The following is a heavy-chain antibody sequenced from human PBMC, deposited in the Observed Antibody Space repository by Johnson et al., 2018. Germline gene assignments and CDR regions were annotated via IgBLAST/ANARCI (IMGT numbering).Heavy chain of an antibody. V-gene: IGHV3-23*04. CDR3: ARDQVSRVAFDI. CDR1: GFTFSSYS. J-gene: IGHJ3*02. CDR2: ISGSGGST. Sequence: VQLVESGGGVVQPGGSLRLSCAASGFTFSSYSMHWVRPAPGKGLEWVSAISGSGGSTYSADSVKGRFTISRDNSKNTRYLQMNSLRAEDTAVYYCARDQVSRVAFDIWGQGTMVTVSS. D-gene: IGHD6-6*01.